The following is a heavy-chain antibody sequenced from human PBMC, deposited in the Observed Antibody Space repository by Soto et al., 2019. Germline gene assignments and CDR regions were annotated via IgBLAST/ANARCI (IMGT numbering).Heavy chain of an antibody. Sequence: SEALSLTCTVSGGSISNYYLSWIRQSPGKGLEWIGYISYIGTTNYNPSLKSRVTISVDTSKNQFSLRLTSVTAADTAVYYCVRGGGGYGNGMIDYWGQGTPVTVYS. CDR1: GGSISNYY. CDR2: ISYIGTT. J-gene: IGHJ4*02. D-gene: IGHD5-18*01. CDR3: VRGGGGYGNGMIDY. V-gene: IGHV4-59*01.